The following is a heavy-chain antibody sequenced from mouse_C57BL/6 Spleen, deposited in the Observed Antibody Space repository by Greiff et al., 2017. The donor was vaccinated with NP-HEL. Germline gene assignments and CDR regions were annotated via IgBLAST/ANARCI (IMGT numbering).Heavy chain of an antibody. D-gene: IGHD1-1*01. CDR2: IYPGDGDT. Sequence: QVQLKQSGPELVKPGASVKISCKASGYAFSSSWMNWVKQRPGKGLEWIGRIYPGDGDTNYNGKFKGKATLTADKSSSTAYMQLSSLTSEDSAVYFWAMGYYGSSPWFAYWGQGTLVTVSA. CDR3: AMGYYGSSPWFAY. CDR1: GYAFSSSW. J-gene: IGHJ3*01. V-gene: IGHV1-82*01.